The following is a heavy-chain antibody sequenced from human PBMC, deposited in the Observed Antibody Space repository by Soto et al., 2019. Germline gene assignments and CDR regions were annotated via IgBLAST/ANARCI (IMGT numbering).Heavy chain of an antibody. J-gene: IGHJ4*01. D-gene: IGHD1-26*01. CDR3: ARGEQYSGRIFDY. CDR2: TYYRSKWYY. Sequence: PSQTLSLTCVITGGIVSGNSAGWSWVRQSPSRGLEWLGRTYYRSKWYYEYAVSVRGRITINPDTSKNQYSLQLNSVTPEDTAVYFCARGEQYSGRIFDYWGKGTLVTVSS. V-gene: IGHV6-1*01. CDR1: GGIVSGNSAG.